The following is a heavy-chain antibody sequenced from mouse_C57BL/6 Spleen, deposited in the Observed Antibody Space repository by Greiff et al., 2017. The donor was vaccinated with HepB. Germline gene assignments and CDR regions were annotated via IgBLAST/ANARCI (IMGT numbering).Heavy chain of an antibody. J-gene: IGHJ2*01. CDR2: IYPGDGDT. Sequence: VQLQQSGPELVKPGASVKISCKASGYAFSSSWMNWVKQRPGKGLEWIGRIYPGDGDTNYNGKFKGKATLTADKSSSTAYMQLSSLTSEDSAVYFCARMTGDGGYYFDYWGQGTTLTVSS. CDR1: GYAFSSSW. CDR3: ARMTGDGGYYFDY. V-gene: IGHV1-82*01. D-gene: IGHD4-1*01.